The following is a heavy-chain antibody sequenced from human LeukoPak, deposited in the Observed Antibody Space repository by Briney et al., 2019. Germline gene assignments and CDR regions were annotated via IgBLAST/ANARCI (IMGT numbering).Heavy chain of an antibody. J-gene: IGHJ4*02. V-gene: IGHV3-48*03. CDR2: IGSSGSTI. D-gene: IGHD3-10*01. CDR3: ARAVLLWFGGNGGYFDY. CDR1: GFTFSSYE. Sequence: QTGGSLRLSCAASGFTFSSYEMNWVRPAPGKGLEWDSYIGSSGSTIYYADSVKGRFTISRDNAKNSLYLQMNSLRAEDTAVYYCARAVLLWFGGNGGYFDYWGQGTLVTVSS.